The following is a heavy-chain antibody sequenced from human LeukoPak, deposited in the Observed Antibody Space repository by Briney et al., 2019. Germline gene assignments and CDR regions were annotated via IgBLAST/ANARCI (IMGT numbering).Heavy chain of an antibody. V-gene: IGHV1-2*02. CDR2: INPNSGGT. Sequence: GASVKVSCKASGYTFTGYFMRWVRQAPGQGLEWMGWINPNSGGTNYAQKFQGRVTMTRDTSISTAYMELSRLRSDDTAVYYCARDKSGGSSPDYWGQGTLVTVSS. D-gene: IGHD2-15*01. J-gene: IGHJ4*02. CDR3: ARDKSGGSSPDY. CDR1: GYTFTGYF.